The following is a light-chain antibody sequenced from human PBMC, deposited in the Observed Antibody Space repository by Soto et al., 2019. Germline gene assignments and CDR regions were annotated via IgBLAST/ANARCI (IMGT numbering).Light chain of an antibody. J-gene: IGKJ2*01. CDR2: GAA. CDR1: QSVSSSY. CDR3: QQSGNSPPYT. Sequence: EIVLTQSPDTLSLSPGERDTLSCRASQSVSSSYFAWYQQKPGQAPRLLIYGAASRATGNPDRFSCSGSGTDFTLTISRLEPEDCAVYYCQQSGNSPPYTFGQGTKLEIK. V-gene: IGKV3-20*01.